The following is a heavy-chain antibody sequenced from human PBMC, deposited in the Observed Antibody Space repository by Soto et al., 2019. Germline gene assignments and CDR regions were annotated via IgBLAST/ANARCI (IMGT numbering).Heavy chain of an antibody. CDR2: MNPNSGNT. CDR3: ARATYSSSWGYYYYSGMDV. V-gene: IGHV1-8*01. J-gene: IGHJ6*02. CDR1: GYTFTSYD. D-gene: IGHD6-13*01. Sequence: GASVKVSCKASGYTFTSYDINWVRQATGQGLEWMGWMNPNSGNTGYAQKFQGRVTMTRNTSISTAYMELSSLRSEDTAVYYCARATYSSSWGYYYYSGMDVWGQGTTVTVS.